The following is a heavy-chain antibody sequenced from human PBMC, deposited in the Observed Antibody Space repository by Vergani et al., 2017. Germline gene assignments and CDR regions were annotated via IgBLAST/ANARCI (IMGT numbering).Heavy chain of an antibody. D-gene: IGHD2-2*02. CDR1: GDSISSKNC. J-gene: IGHJ4*02. Sequence: QVQLQESGPGLVKPPGTLSLTCAVSGDSISSKNCWTWVRQPPGKGLEWIGEICHTEYTKYSPSLKSRVTVSVDESRNLFSLRLNSVTAADTAVYYCATIGYRRWGYYFDYWGQGILVTVSS. CDR2: ICHTEYT. CDR3: ATIGYRRWGYYFDY. V-gene: IGHV4-4*03.